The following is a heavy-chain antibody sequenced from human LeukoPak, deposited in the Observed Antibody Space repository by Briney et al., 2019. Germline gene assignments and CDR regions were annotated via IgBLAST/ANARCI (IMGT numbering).Heavy chain of an antibody. V-gene: IGHV3-33*01. J-gene: IGHJ3*01. CDR1: GFTFSSFG. CDR2: IWYYGNHI. D-gene: IGHD3-16*02. Sequence: GGSLRLSCAASGFTFSSFGMHWVRQAPGKGPEWVAVIWYYGNHIHYADSVKGRFTVSRDNLKKTLYLEMNSLRVEDTAVYYCAREADHVGGTYRYDVFDVWGHGTLVTVSS. CDR3: AREADHVGGTYRYDVFDV.